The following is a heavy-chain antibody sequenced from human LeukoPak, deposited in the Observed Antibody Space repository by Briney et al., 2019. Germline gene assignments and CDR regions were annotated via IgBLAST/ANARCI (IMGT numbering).Heavy chain of an antibody. D-gene: IGHD3-22*01. CDR2: IIPIFGSA. J-gene: IGHJ4*02. CDR1: GGTCSSYA. CDR3: AREYYDTSHYYFDY. Sequence: SVKVSCKASGGTCSSYAISWVRQAPGQGLEWMGRIIPIFGSANYAQTFQGRVTITTDESTSTAYMELSSLRSEDTAVYYCAREYYDTSHYYFDYWGQGTLVSVSS. V-gene: IGHV1-69*05.